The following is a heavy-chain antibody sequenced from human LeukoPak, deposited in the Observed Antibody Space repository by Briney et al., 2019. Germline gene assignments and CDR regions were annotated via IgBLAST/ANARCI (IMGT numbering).Heavy chain of an antibody. J-gene: IGHJ4*02. D-gene: IGHD2/OR15-2a*01. CDR3: ARGRILYYFDY. Sequence: PGGSLRLSCAASGFTFSRYWMSWVRQAPGKGLECVANLKQDGSEKYYVDSVKGRFTISRDNAKNSLYLQMNSLRAEDTAVYYCARGRILYYFDYWGQGTLGTVSS. CDR1: GFTFSRYW. V-gene: IGHV3-7*01. CDR2: LKQDGSEK.